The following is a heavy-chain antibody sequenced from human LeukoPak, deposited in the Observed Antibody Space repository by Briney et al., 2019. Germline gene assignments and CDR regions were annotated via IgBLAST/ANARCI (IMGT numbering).Heavy chain of an antibody. V-gene: IGHV3-66*01. CDR1: GFTVSSSY. Sequence: GSLRLSCAASGFTVSSSYMSWVRQAPGKGLEWVSIISSAGTTYYADSVKGRFTISRDNTKNTLYLQMNSLRADDTAVYYCARDDYNRHWGQGTLVTVSS. CDR2: ISSAGTT. D-gene: IGHD4-11*01. CDR3: ARDDYNRH. J-gene: IGHJ4*02.